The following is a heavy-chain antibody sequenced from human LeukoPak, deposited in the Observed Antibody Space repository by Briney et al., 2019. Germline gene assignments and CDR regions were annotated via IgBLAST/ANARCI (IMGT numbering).Heavy chain of an antibody. Sequence: PGGSLRLSCAASGFTVSSNYMSWVRQAPGKGLEWVGRIKRKTDGGTTEYAAPVKGRFTISRDDSKNTLYLQMNSLKSEDTAVYYCTANWNDDYWGQGTLVTVSS. D-gene: IGHD1-1*01. J-gene: IGHJ4*02. CDR1: GFTVSSNY. CDR2: IKRKTDGGTT. V-gene: IGHV3-15*01. CDR3: TANWNDDY.